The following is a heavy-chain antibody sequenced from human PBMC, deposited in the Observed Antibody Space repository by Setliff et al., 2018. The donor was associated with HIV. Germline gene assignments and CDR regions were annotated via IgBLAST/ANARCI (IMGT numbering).Heavy chain of an antibody. V-gene: IGHV1-2*02. D-gene: IGHD5-12*01. Sequence: ASVKVSCKAAGYSFAAYYIHWVRQAPGQGLEWMGWINPNSGGTNYAQKFQGRVTLTRDTSISTANMELSSLRSEDTAVYYCAKGPLYSGYDLDYYCYYMDVWGKGTTVTVSS. CDR1: GYSFAAYY. CDR2: INPNSGGT. CDR3: AKGPLYSGYDLDYYCYYMDV. J-gene: IGHJ6*03.